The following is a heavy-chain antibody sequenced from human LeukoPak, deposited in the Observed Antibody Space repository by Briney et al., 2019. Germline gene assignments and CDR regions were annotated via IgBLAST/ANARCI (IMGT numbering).Heavy chain of an antibody. CDR3: AKSFYISPPAGMDV. V-gene: IGHV3-9*01. J-gene: IGHJ6*02. CDR2: INWRSDVI. D-gene: IGHD2-2*02. CDR1: GFTFDDFA. Sequence: GRSLRLSCAASGFTFDDFAMHWVRQVPGKGLEWVSSINWRSDVIGYADSVKGRFTISRGNTKNCLYLQMSSLRVDDTAFYYCAKSFYISPPAGMDVWGQGTTVTVSS.